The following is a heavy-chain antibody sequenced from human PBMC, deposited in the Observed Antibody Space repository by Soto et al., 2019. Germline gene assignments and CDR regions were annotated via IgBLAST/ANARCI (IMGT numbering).Heavy chain of an antibody. CDR3: ARDLDSSGFSPDWLDP. CDR2: IYTGGSI. J-gene: IGHJ5*02. D-gene: IGHD3-22*01. Sequence: XETLSLTFTVSGGSLSNYYWSWIRQPTGKGLEWIGRIYTGGSINYNPSLKSRVTMSVDTSKQQFSLKLTSVTAADTAVYYCARDLDSSGFSPDWLDPWGQGTLVTVSS. CDR1: GGSLSNYY. V-gene: IGHV4-4*07.